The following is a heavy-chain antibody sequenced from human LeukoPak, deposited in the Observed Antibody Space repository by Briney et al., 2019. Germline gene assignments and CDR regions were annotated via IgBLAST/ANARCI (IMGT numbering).Heavy chain of an antibody. J-gene: IGHJ4*02. CDR1: GSTFTNAW. CDR2: IKSKTDGETT. CDR3: TTDLGTYYHGSQRLIPIDY. D-gene: IGHD3-10*01. V-gene: IGHV3-15*01. Sequence: GGSLRLSCVDSGSTFTNAWMSWVRQAPGKGLEWIGRIKSKTDGETTNYAEPVRGRFTISRDDSKSAVYLQMNSLKIEDTAVYYCTTDLGTYYHGSQRLIPIDYWGQGTLVTVSS.